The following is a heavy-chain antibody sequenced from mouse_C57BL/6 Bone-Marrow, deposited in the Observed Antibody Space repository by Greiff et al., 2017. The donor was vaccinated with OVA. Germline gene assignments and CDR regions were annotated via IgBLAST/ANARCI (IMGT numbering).Heavy chain of an antibody. Sequence: VQLQQSGAELARPGASVKLSCKASGYTFTSYGISWVKQRTGQGLEWIGEIYPRSGNTYYNEKFKGKATLTADKSSSTAYMELRSLTSEDSAVYFCARKGLYVNYGPWFAYWGQGTLVTVSA. D-gene: IGHD2-1*01. J-gene: IGHJ3*01. CDR2: IYPRSGNT. CDR3: ARKGLYVNYGPWFAY. CDR1: GYTFTSYG. V-gene: IGHV1-81*01.